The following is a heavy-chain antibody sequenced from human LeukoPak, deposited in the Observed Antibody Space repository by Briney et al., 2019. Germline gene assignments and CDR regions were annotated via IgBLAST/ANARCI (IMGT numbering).Heavy chain of an antibody. V-gene: IGHV1-18*01. CDR3: ARDPMITFGGVTLFDY. D-gene: IGHD3-16*01. Sequence: QKFQGRVTMTTDTSTSTAYMELRSLRSDDTAVYYCARDPMITFGGVTLFDYWGQGTLVTVSS. J-gene: IGHJ4*02.